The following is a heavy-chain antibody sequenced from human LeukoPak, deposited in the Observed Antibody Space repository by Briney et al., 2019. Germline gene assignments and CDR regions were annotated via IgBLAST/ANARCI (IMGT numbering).Heavy chain of an antibody. CDR3: ARETDNSSGYPTRYYYYYMDV. CDR1: GGSISSSSYY. Sequence: SETLSLTCTVSGGSISSSSYYWGWIRQPPGKGLEWIGSIYYSGSTYYNPSLKSRVTISVDTSKNQFSLKLGSVTAADTAVYYCARETDNSSGYPTRYYYYYMDVWGKGTTVTISS. V-gene: IGHV4-39*07. D-gene: IGHD3-22*01. J-gene: IGHJ6*03. CDR2: IYYSGST.